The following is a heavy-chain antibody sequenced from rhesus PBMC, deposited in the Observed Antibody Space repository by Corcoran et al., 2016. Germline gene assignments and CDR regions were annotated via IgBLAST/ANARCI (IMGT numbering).Heavy chain of an antibody. D-gene: IGHD1-26*01. CDR1: GLTVSSSA. V-gene: IGHV3-118*01. J-gene: IGHJ4*01. Sequence: EVQLVESGGGLVQPGGSLRLPCAASGLTVSSSAMHWVRHAFGKDLEWFGLVRIKPTNYGTGYATSVKGRFPISRDDSKNTAYLQMNSLKTEDTAVYYCVNWNYGYWCQGVLVTVSS. CDR3: VNWNYGY. CDR2: VRIKPTNYGT.